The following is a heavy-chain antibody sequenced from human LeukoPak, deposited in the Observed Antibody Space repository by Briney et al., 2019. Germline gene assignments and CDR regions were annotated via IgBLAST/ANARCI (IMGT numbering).Heavy chain of an antibody. Sequence: ASVKVSCKASGYPFPSYGISWVRQAPGQGLEWMGRISAYNGNTNYAQKLQDRVTVATDRSTSTAYMELRSLRSDDTAVYYCARDSGALAVGATNDYWGQGTLVTVSS. D-gene: IGHD1-26*01. V-gene: IGHV1-18*01. J-gene: IGHJ4*02. CDR2: ISAYNGNT. CDR1: GYPFPSYG. CDR3: ARDSGALAVGATNDY.